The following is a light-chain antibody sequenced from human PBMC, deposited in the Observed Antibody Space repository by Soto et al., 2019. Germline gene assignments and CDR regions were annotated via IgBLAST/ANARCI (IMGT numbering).Light chain of an antibody. Sequence: DIQMTQSPSSLSASVGDRVTITCRASQDIRNHLGWYQQKPGKAPKRLIYAVSNLQSGVPSRFSGSGSGTEFTLTISILQPEDFVTYYCLQHYSYPWTFGQGTKVEIK. V-gene: IGKV1-17*01. CDR2: AVS. CDR3: LQHYSYPWT. J-gene: IGKJ1*01. CDR1: QDIRNH.